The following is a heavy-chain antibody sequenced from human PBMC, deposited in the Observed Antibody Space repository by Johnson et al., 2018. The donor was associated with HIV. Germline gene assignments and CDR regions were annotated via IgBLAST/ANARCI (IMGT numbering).Heavy chain of an antibody. D-gene: IGHD6-19*01. CDR3: ARASKVLSSGWSRGTFDI. J-gene: IGHJ3*02. Sequence: VQLVESGGGLIQPGGSLRLSCAASGFTVSSNYMSWVRQAPGKGLEWVSGIVGSGGSTYYADSVKGRFTISRDNSKNTLYLQMNSLRAEDTAVYYCARASKVLSSGWSRGTFDIWGQGTMVTVSS. V-gene: IGHV3-53*01. CDR1: GFTVSSNY. CDR2: VGSGGST.